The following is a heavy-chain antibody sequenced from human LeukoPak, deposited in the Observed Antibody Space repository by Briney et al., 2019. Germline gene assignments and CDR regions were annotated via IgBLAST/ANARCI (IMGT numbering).Heavy chain of an antibody. CDR1: GFTFSSYG. J-gene: IGHJ4*02. CDR2: IRYDGSNK. CDR3: AKGLGGYYDSSGFLH. V-gene: IGHV3-30*02. Sequence: GGSLRLSCAASGFTFSSYGMHWVRQAPGKGLEWVAFIRYDGSNKYYADSVKGRFTISRDNSRNTLYLQMNSLRAEDTAVYYCAKGLGGYYDSSGFLHWGQGTLVTVSS. D-gene: IGHD3-22*01.